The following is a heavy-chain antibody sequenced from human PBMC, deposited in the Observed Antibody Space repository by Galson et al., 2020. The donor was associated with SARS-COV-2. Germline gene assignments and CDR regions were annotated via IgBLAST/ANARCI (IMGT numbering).Heavy chain of an antibody. V-gene: IGHV4-59*01. D-gene: IGHD1-26*01. CDR2: IYYSGST. CDR3: ARMAFGYGARPGFDY. J-gene: IGHJ4*02. Sequence: ALETLSLTCTVSGGSISSYYWSWIRQPPGKGLEWIGYIYYSGSTNYNPSLKSRVTISVDTSKNQFSLKLSSVTAADTAVYYCARMAFGYGARPGFDYWGQGTLVTVSS. CDR1: GGSISSYY.